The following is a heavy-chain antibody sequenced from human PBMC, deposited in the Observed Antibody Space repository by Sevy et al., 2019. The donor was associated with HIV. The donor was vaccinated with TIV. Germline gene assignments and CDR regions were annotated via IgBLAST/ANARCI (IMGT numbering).Heavy chain of an antibody. CDR2: IYYSRST. V-gene: IGHV4-59*01. Sequence: SETLSLTCTVSGDSISGYYWSWIRQPPGKGLEWIGYIYYSRSTTYNPSLKSRVTISKDTSKNQFSLKLSSVTAADTAVYYCARGGPELFYGMDVWGQGTTVTVSS. D-gene: IGHD1-7*01. CDR1: GDSISGYY. J-gene: IGHJ6*02. CDR3: ARGGPELFYGMDV.